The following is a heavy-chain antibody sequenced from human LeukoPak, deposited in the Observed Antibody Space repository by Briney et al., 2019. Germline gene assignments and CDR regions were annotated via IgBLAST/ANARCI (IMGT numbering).Heavy chain of an antibody. CDR2: INPNSGDT. D-gene: IGHD6-19*01. CDR1: GYTFTDYY. Sequence: VASVKVSCKASGYTFTDYYMHWVRQAPGQGLEWMGWINPNSGDTFYAQKFQDRVTMTGDTSITTAYMELRRLRSDDTAVFYCARPLAVAGTTGISYWGQGTLVTVSS. CDR3: ARPLAVAGTTGISY. V-gene: IGHV1-2*02. J-gene: IGHJ4*02.